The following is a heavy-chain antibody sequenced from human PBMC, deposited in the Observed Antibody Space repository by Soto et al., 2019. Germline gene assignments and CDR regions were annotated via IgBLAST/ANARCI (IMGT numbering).Heavy chain of an antibody. J-gene: IGHJ6*02. D-gene: IGHD5-12*01. V-gene: IGHV1-69*13. Sequence: GASVKVSCKASGGTFSSYAISWVRHAPGQGLEWMGGIIPIFGTANYAQKFQGRVTITADESTSTAYMELSSLRSEDTAVYYCARVGAISPPRYGAGYYYGMDVWGQGTTVTAP. CDR2: IIPIFGTA. CDR3: ARVGAISPPRYGAGYYYGMDV. CDR1: GGTFSSYA.